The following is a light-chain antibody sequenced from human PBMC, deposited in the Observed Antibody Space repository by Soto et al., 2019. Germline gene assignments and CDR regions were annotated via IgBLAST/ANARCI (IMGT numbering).Light chain of an antibody. CDR2: NAS. Sequence: EIVMTQSPATLSVSPGERATLSCRASQSVSSSLAWYQQKPGQTPMLLIYNASSRATGITARVSGSGSGTDFTLTISSLQSEDFSVYYCQHYNTWPLTFGGGINVEIK. J-gene: IGKJ4*02. CDR3: QHYNTWPLT. V-gene: IGKV3-15*01. CDR1: QSVSSS.